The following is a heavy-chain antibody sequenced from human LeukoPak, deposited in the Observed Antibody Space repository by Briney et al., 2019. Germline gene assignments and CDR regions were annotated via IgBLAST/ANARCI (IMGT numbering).Heavy chain of an antibody. D-gene: IGHD5-18*01. J-gene: IGHJ3*02. CDR3: AKELLRSGYSHGFDAFDI. CDR1: GFTFSSYA. Sequence: PGGSLRLSCAASGFTFSSYAMSWVRQAPGKGLEWVSAISGSGGSTYYADSVKGRFTISRDNSKNTLYLQMNSLRAEDTAVYYCAKELLRSGYSHGFDAFDIWGQGTMVTVSS. V-gene: IGHV3-23*01. CDR2: ISGSGGST.